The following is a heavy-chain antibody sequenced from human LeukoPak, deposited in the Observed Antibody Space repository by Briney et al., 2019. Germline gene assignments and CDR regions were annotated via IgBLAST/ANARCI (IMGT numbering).Heavy chain of an antibody. Sequence: SETLSLTCAVSGVSFNDYYWSWVRQTPGKGLEWIGEINHSGYANDSPSLKSRATISIDTSRKQFSLNLRSVTVADTGIYYCTRMTTGHDYWGQGTLVTVSS. D-gene: IGHD4-17*01. J-gene: IGHJ4*02. V-gene: IGHV4-34*04. CDR2: INHSGYA. CDR3: TRMTTGHDY. CDR1: GVSFNDYY.